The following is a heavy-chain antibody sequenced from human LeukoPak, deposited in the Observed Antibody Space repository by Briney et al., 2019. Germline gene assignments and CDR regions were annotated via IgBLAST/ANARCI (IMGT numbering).Heavy chain of an antibody. Sequence: SLRLSCAASGFTFSSYDMHWVRQAPRKGLEWVAVISYGGSNKYYTDSVKGRFTISRDNSKNTLYLQMNSLRAEDTGVYYCAKDRGYEAAAGNWFDPWGQGTLVTVSS. J-gene: IGHJ5*02. V-gene: IGHV3-30*18. CDR3: AKDRGYEAAAGNWFDP. D-gene: IGHD6-13*01. CDR2: ISYGGSNK. CDR1: GFTFSSYD.